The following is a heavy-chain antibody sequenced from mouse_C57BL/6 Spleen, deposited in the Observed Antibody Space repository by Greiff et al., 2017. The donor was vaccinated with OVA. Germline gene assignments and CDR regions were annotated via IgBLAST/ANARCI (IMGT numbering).Heavy chain of an antibody. J-gene: IGHJ1*03. CDR1: GYAFSSYW. Sequence: QVQLKQSGAELVKPGASVKISCKASGYAFSSYWMHWVKQRPGKGLEWIGQIYPGGGATNYNGNFKGKATLTADKSSSTAYMQLSSLTSEDSAVYFCARGGTTVAWYFDVWGTGTTVTGSS. CDR3: ARGGTTVAWYFDV. D-gene: IGHD1-1*01. V-gene: IGHV1-80*01. CDR2: IYPGGGAT.